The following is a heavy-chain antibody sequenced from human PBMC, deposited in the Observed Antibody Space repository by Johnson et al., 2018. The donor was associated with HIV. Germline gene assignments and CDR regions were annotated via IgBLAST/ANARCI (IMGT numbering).Heavy chain of an antibody. CDR2: ISWNSGSI. CDR3: ARMAAHVSDF. D-gene: IGHD5-24*01. V-gene: IGHV3-9*01. CDR1: GFTFDDYA. J-gene: IGHJ3*01. Sequence: VQLVESGGGLVQPGRSLRLSCAASGFTFDDYAMHWVRQAPGKGLEWVSGISWNSGSIGYADSVKGRFTISRDNAKNSLYLQMNSLRVEDTAVYYCARMAAHVSDFWGQGTMVTVSS.